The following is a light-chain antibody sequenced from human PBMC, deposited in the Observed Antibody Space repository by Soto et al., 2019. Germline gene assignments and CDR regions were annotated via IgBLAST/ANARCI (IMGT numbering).Light chain of an antibody. V-gene: IGLV2-11*01. CDR1: SSDVGEYDY. CDR2: DVS. J-gene: IGLJ1*01. Sequence: VLTQPRSVSGSPGQSVTISCTGTSSDVGEYDYVSWYQQHPGKAPKLMIFDVSERPSGIPDRFSGSKTGNTASLTISGLQAEDEADYYCCSYAGSPYVFGTGTRSPS. CDR3: CSYAGSPYV.